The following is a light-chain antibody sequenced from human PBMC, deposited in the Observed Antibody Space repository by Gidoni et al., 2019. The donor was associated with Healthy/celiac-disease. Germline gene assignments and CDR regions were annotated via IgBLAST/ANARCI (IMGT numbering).Light chain of an antibody. J-gene: IGLJ3*02. CDR2: KDS. CDR1: ALPKQY. V-gene: IGLV3-25*03. Sequence: SYELTQPPSVSVSPGQTARITCSGDALPKQYAYWYQQKPGQAPVLVIYKDSERPSGIPERFSGSSSGTTVTLTISGGQAEDEADYYCQSADSSGPRVFGGGTKLTVL. CDR3: QSADSSGPRV.